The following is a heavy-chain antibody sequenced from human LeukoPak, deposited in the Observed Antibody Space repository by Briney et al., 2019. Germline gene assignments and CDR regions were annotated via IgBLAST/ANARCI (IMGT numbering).Heavy chain of an antibody. CDR1: GFTFSNNG. Sequence: GGSLRLSCTASGFTFSNNGLNWVRQAPGKGLEWVSGISGSGGSTYYADSVKGRFTISRDNSKNTLYLQMNNLRAEDTAVYYCAKGGGGYLDYWGQGTLVTVPS. V-gene: IGHV3-23*01. J-gene: IGHJ4*02. CDR2: ISGSGGST. D-gene: IGHD3-10*01. CDR3: AKGGGGYLDY.